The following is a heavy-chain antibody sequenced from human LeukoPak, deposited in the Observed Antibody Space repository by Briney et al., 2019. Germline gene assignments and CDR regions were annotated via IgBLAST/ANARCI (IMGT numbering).Heavy chain of an antibody. J-gene: IGHJ4*02. Sequence: GGSLRLSCAASGFTFSNYAMSWVRQAPGKGLEWVSTISASGKTPYYADSVKGRFTISRDNSKNTLYLQVNSLRAEDTAVYYCAKRSVSGSYFFDYWGQGTLVTVSS. D-gene: IGHD1-26*01. CDR3: AKRSVSGSYFFDY. V-gene: IGHV3-23*01. CDR1: GFTFSNYA. CDR2: ISASGKTP.